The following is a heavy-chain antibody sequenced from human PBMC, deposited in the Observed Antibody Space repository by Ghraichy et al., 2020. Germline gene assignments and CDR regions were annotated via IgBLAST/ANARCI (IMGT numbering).Heavy chain of an antibody. D-gene: IGHD3-3*01. Sequence: ESLRLSCAASGFTFSSYNMNWVRQAPGKGLEWVSSISSRDNYIYYADSVKGRFTISRDNARNSLYLQMNSLRAEDSAVYYCARPYDFWSGYPYYYYGMDVWGQGTTVIVSS. CDR1: GFTFSSYN. CDR2: ISSRDNYI. J-gene: IGHJ6*02. V-gene: IGHV3-21*01. CDR3: ARPYDFWSGYPYYYYGMDV.